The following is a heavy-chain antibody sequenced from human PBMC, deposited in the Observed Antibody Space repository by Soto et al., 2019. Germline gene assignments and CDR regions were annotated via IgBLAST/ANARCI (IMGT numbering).Heavy chain of an antibody. Sequence: PGGSLRLSCRTSGFTFRDYTLSWVRQAPGKGLEWVGFIRSKNYGGASEYAASVKDRFTISRDDSKSLAFLQMHSLKTEDTGVYYCSQNYGSGSYYPFDHWGPGTLVTVSS. CDR1: GFTFRDYT. CDR2: IRSKNYGGAS. J-gene: IGHJ4*02. CDR3: SQNYGSGSYYPFDH. V-gene: IGHV3-49*04. D-gene: IGHD3-10*01.